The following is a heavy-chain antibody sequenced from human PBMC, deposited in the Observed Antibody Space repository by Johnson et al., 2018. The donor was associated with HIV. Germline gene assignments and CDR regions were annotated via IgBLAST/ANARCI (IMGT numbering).Heavy chain of an antibody. V-gene: IGHV3-30-3*01. CDR3: AKGENDYGDYGLDAFDI. CDR1: GFTFRSYI. CDR2: ISYDGSNK. J-gene: IGHJ3*02. D-gene: IGHD4-17*01. Sequence: QVQLVESGGGVVQPGRSLRLSCAASGFTFRSYIMHWVRQAPGEGLEWVALISYDGSNKYYADSVKGRFTISRDNSKNTLYLQMNSLRAEDTAVYYCAKGENDYGDYGLDAFDIWGQGTMVTVSS.